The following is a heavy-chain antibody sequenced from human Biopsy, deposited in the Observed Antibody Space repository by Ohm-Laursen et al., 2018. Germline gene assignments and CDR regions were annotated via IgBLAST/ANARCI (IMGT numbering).Heavy chain of an antibody. CDR3: AKAGGLSYGSRFES. CDR1: GFTFSSYA. CDR2: ISNDGSIR. V-gene: IGHV3-30*18. Sequence: SLRLSCAASGFTFSSYAIHWVRQAPGKGLEWVSLISNDGSIRYYGDFVKGRFTISRDSGKNTVYLQMNSLRAEDTAVYYCAKAGGLSYGSRFESWGQGTPVTVSS. D-gene: IGHD3-16*01. J-gene: IGHJ5*01.